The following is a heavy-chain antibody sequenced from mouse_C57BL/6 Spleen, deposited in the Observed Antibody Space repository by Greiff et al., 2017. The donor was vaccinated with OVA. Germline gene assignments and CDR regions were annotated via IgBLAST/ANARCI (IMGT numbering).Heavy chain of an antibody. Sequence: EVKLVESGPVLVKPGASVKMSCKASGYTFTDYYMNWVKQSHGKSLEWIGVINPYNGGTSYNQKFKGKATLTVDKSSSTAYMELNSLTSEDSAVYYCASPLTDWGQGTLVTVSA. J-gene: IGHJ3*01. V-gene: IGHV1-19*01. CDR3: ASPLTD. CDR2: INPYNGGT. D-gene: IGHD4-1*01. CDR1: GYTFTDYY.